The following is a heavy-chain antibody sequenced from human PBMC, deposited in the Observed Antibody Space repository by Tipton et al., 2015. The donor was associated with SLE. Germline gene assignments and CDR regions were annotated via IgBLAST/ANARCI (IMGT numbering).Heavy chain of an antibody. CDR1: GGSISSGDYY. J-gene: IGHJ4*02. CDR3: VVDPFDY. CDR2: IYYSGST. V-gene: IGHV4-30-4*01. Sequence: LRLSCTVSGGSISSGDYYWSWIRQPPGKGLEWIGYIYYSGSTYYNPSLKSRVTISVDTSKNQFSLKLSSVTAADTAVYYCVVDPFDYWGQGTLVTVSS.